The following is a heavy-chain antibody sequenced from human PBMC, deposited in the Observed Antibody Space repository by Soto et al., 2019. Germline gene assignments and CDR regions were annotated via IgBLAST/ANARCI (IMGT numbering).Heavy chain of an antibody. CDR2: INHSGTI. CDR3: ARADRTLVTSYSLDV. J-gene: IGHJ6*02. CDR1: GGSFSGYY. D-gene: IGHD2-21*02. V-gene: IGHV4-34*01. Sequence: PSETLSLTCAVYGGSFSGYYWTWIRQPPGKGLEWIGEINHSGTINCNPSLKSRRTISLDTSKKHFSLKLSSVTDADTAAYYCARADRTLVTSYSLDVWGQGTTVTVSS.